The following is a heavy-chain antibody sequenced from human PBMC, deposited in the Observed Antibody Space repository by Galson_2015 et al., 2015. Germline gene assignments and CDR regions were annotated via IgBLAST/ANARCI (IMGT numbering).Heavy chain of an antibody. V-gene: IGHV3-53*01. Sequence: SLRLSCAASGFTVSSNYMGWVRQAPGKGLEWVSIIDSGGSTYYPDSVKGRFTISRDNSKNTLYLQMDGLRADDTALYYCARDPPGVLGVAFDLWGQGTMVIVSS. J-gene: IGHJ3*01. D-gene: IGHD3-3*02. CDR1: GFTVSSNY. CDR3: ARDPPGVLGVAFDL. CDR2: IDSGGST.